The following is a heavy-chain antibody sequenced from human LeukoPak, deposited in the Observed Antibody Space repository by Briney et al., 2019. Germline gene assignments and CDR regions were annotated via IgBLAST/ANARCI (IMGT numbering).Heavy chain of an antibody. Sequence: PSKTLSLTCTVSGGSISSGSYYWSWIRQPAGKGLEWIGRIYTSGSTNYNPSLKSRVTISVDTSKNQFSLKLSSVTAADTAVYYCARSKGGAIVGATSAEYFQHWGQGTLVTVSS. V-gene: IGHV4-61*02. J-gene: IGHJ1*01. CDR2: IYTSGST. D-gene: IGHD1-26*01. CDR1: GGSISSGSYY. CDR3: ARSKGGAIVGATSAEYFQH.